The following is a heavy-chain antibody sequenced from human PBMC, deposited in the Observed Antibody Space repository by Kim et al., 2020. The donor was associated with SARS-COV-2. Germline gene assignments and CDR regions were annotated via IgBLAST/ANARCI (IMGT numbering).Heavy chain of an antibody. J-gene: IGHJ5*02. CDR2: INPNSGGT. D-gene: IGHD6-19*01. V-gene: IGHV1-2*02. Sequence: ASVKVSCKASGYTFTGYYMHWVRQAPGQGLEWMGWINPNSGGTNYAQKFQGRVTMTRDTSISTAYMELSRLRSDDTAVYYCARDGGYSSGWPGPYNWFDPWGQGTLVTVSS. CDR3: ARDGGYSSGWPGPYNWFDP. CDR1: GYTFTGYY.